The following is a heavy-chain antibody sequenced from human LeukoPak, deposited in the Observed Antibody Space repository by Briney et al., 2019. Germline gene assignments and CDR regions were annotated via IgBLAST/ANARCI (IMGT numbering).Heavy chain of an antibody. Sequence: TSETLSLTCAVYGGSFSGYYWSWIRQPPGKGLEWIGYIYYSGSTNYNPSLKSRVTISEDTSKNQFSLKLTSVTAADTAVYYCARGGARLYGMDVWGRGTTVTVSS. CDR1: GGSFSGYY. CDR2: IYYSGST. CDR3: ARGGARLYGMDV. J-gene: IGHJ6*02. D-gene: IGHD4/OR15-4a*01. V-gene: IGHV4-34*11.